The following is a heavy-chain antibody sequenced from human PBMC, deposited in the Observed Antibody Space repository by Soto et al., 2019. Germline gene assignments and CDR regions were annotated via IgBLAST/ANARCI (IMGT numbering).Heavy chain of an antibody. D-gene: IGHD6-6*01. CDR1: GGSISSGDYY. Sequence: PSETLSLTCTVSGGSISSGDYYWSWIRQPPGKGLEWIGYIYYSGSTYYNPSLKSRVTISVDTSKNQFSLKLSSVTAADTAVYYCARGGAGGVAARYYYYGMDVWGQGTTVTVSS. J-gene: IGHJ6*02. CDR2: IYYSGST. CDR3: ARGGAGGVAARYYYYGMDV. V-gene: IGHV4-30-4*01.